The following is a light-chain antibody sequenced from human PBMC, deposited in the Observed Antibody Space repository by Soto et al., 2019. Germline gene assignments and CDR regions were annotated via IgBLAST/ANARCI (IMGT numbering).Light chain of an antibody. CDR3: QQYNSYPWT. Sequence: DIQMTQSPSTLSASVGDRVTITCRASQSISSWLAWYQQKPGKAPNLLIYKASSLESGVPSRFSGSGSGKEFTLPFSRLQPDDFATYYCQQYNSYPWTFGQGTKVEIK. CDR1: QSISSW. V-gene: IGKV1-5*03. CDR2: KAS. J-gene: IGKJ1*01.